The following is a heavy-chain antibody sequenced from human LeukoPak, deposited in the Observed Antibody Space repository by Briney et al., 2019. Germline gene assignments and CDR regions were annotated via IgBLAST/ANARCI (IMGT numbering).Heavy chain of an antibody. D-gene: IGHD3-22*01. CDR3: ARDRVGHYDSSGYSLFDY. CDR1: GFTFSSYA. CDR2: ISYDGSNK. Sequence: GGSLRLSCAASGFTFSSYAMHWVRQAPGKGLEWVAVISYDGSNKYYADSVKGRFTISRDNSKNTLYLQMNSLRAEDTAVYYCARDRVGHYDSSGYSLFDYWGQGTLVTVSS. J-gene: IGHJ4*02. V-gene: IGHV3-30-3*01.